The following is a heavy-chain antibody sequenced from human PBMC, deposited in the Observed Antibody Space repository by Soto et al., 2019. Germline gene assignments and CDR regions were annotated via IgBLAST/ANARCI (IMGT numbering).Heavy chain of an antibody. D-gene: IGHD6-6*01. CDR1: GFTFSSYA. Sequence: QVQLVESGGGVVQPGRSLRLSCAASGFTFSSYAMHWVRQAPGKGLEWVAVIYSGGSTYYADSVKGRFTISRDNSKNTLYLQMNSLRAEDTAVYYCARGSIAAPGATSDFDYWGQGTLATVSS. CDR3: ARGSIAAPGATSDFDY. J-gene: IGHJ4*02. CDR2: IYSGGST. V-gene: IGHV3-30*14.